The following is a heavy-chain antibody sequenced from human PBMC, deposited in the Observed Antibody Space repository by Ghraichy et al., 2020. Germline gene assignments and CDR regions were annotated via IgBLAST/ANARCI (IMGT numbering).Heavy chain of an antibody. CDR3: ASHTSWTTNWFDP. J-gene: IGHJ5*02. CDR2: IFYSGST. CDR1: GCSIGSGFSY. Sequence: SQTLSLTCTVSGCSIGSGFSYWGWIRQPPGKGLEWIGSIFYSGSTYYNPSLNSRVTISADLSRNQFSLNLSSVSAADTAVYYCASHTSWTTNWFDPWGQGIQVSVSS. D-gene: IGHD3/OR15-3a*01. V-gene: IGHV4-39*01.